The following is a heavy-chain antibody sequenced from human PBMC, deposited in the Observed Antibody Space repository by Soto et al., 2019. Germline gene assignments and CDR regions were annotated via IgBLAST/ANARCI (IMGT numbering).Heavy chain of an antibody. Sequence: QVQLVQSGAEVKKPGASVKLSCKTSGYTFTGYVVDWVRQAPGQGLEWMGWINSGNGNTKYSEKFQGTVTITRDTSARTAYMELNSLTSEDTAVYYCARGLTIFGVVIGYWGQGTLVTVSS. J-gene: IGHJ4*02. CDR2: INSGNGNT. V-gene: IGHV1-3*01. CDR1: GYTFTGYV. CDR3: ARGLTIFGVVIGY. D-gene: IGHD3-3*01.